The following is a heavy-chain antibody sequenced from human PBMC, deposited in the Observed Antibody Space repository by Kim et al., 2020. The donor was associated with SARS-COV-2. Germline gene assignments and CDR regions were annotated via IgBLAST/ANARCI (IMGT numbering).Heavy chain of an antibody. CDR1: GYTFTSYG. V-gene: IGHV1-18*01. CDR3: ARDRPEWFGELPTFDY. J-gene: IGHJ4*02. Sequence: ASVKVSCKASGYTFTSYGISWVRQAPGQGLELMGWISAYNGNTNYAQKLQGRVTMTTDTSTRTAYMELRSLRSDDTAVYYCARDRPEWFGELPTFDYWGQGNLVTVSS. CDR2: ISAYNGNT. D-gene: IGHD3-10*01.